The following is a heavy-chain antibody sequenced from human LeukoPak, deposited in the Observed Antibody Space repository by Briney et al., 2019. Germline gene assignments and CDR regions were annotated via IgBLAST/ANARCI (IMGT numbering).Heavy chain of an antibody. D-gene: IGHD2-21*01. CDR1: GFTFSSYS. Sequence: TGGSLTLSCAASGFTFSSYSMNWVRQAPGKGLEWVSGISAGVGRTYYADSVRGRFTISRDNSKNTLFLQMNFLRADDTAVYYCAKIGVVVGTTTVQDFDFWGQGTLVAVSS. CDR2: ISAGVGRT. V-gene: IGHV3-23*01. CDR3: AKIGVVVGTTTVQDFDF. J-gene: IGHJ4*02.